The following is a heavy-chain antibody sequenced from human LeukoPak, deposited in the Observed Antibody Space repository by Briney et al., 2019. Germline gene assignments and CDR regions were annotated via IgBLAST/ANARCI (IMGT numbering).Heavy chain of an antibody. Sequence: GASVKVSCKTSGYTFTGYFMHWVRQAPGQGLEWLGWINPDSGVTKYAQKFQGRVTMTRDTSISTAYMGLSRLRSDDTAVYYCASRELGYWGQGALVTVSS. J-gene: IGHJ4*02. CDR3: ASRELGY. CDR1: GYTFTGYF. D-gene: IGHD1-26*01. V-gene: IGHV1-2*02. CDR2: INPDSGVT.